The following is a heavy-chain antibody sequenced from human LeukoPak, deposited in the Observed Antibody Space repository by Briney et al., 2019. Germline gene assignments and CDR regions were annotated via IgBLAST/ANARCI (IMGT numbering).Heavy chain of an antibody. V-gene: IGHV3-11*04. CDR3: AELGITMIGGV. CDR1: GFTFSDYN. J-gene: IGHJ6*04. CDR2: ISRSGSTK. D-gene: IGHD3-10*02. Sequence: GGSLRLSCAASGFTFSDYNMRWIRQAPGKGLEWVSSISRSGSTKYYADSVKGRFTISRDNARNSLFLQMNSLRAEDTAVYYCAELGITMIGGVWGKGTTVTISS.